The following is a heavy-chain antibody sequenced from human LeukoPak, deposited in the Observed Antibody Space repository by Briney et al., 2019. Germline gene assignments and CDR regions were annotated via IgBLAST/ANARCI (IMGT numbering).Heavy chain of an antibody. CDR3: AKALFVVVPAAIS. Sequence: GGSLRLSCAASGFTFKNSAMSWVRQAPGVGLEWVSAISGSGGNTYYGDSVKGRFTISRDNSKNTLYLQMNSLRAEDTAVYYCAKALFVVVPAAISWGQGTLVTVSS. V-gene: IGHV3-23*01. D-gene: IGHD2-2*02. CDR1: GFTFKNSA. CDR2: ISGSGGNT. J-gene: IGHJ5*02.